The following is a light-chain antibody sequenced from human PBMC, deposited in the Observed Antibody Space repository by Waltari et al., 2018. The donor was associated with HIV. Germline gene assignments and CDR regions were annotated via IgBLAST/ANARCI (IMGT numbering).Light chain of an antibody. V-gene: IGLV2-8*01. CDR1: SNDIGPYNY. CDR3: SSYAGSGNLLL. J-gene: IGLJ2*01. CDR2: EVN. Sequence: QSALTQPPAASGSPGQSVTLPCTGTSNDIGPYNYVSWYQQHPDKAPRLLIYEVNKRPSGVPGRFSGSKSGNTASLTVSGLQAEDEADYYCSSYAGSGNLLLFGGGTK.